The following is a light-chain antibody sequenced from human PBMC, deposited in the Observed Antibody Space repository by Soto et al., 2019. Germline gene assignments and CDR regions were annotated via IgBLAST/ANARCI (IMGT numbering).Light chain of an antibody. CDR2: ATS. J-gene: IGKJ2*01. Sequence: EVVLTQSPGPLSLSPGERATLSCRASQSVDRNYLSWFQHKRGQPPRVLVFATSSRAAGTPVRFSGSGSGTNFHHNITRVETEDFGVYYCQQYGGSPPAYTFGLGNKLEI. V-gene: IGKV3-20*01. CDR1: QSVDRNY. CDR3: QQYGGSPPAYT.